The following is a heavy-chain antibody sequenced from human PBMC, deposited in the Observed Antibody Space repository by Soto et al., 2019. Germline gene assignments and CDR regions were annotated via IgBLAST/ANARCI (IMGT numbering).Heavy chain of an antibody. CDR1: GYTFTSYD. J-gene: IGHJ5*02. CDR2: MNPNSGNT. Sequence: QVQLVQSGAEVKKPGASVKVSCKASGYTFTSYDINWVRQATGQGLEWMGWMNPNSGNTGYAQMFQGRVTMTRNTSITTAYMELSSLRSEDTAVYYCAREAYHCSGGSCYQKFDPWGQGTLVTVSS. CDR3: AREAYHCSGGSCYQKFDP. D-gene: IGHD2-15*01. V-gene: IGHV1-8*01.